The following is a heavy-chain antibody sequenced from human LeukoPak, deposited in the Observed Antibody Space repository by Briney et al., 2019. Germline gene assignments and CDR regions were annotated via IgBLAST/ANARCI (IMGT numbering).Heavy chain of an antibody. V-gene: IGHV4-61*08. D-gene: IGHD2-21*02. Sequence: PSETLSLTCTVSGGSVSSGGYYWSWIRQPPGKGLEWIGYIYYSGSTNYNPSLKSRVTISVDTSKNQFSLKLSSVTAADTAVYYCAREILRPPLSGMDVWGQGTTVTVSS. J-gene: IGHJ6*02. CDR3: AREILRPPLSGMDV. CDR1: GGSVSSGGYY. CDR2: IYYSGST.